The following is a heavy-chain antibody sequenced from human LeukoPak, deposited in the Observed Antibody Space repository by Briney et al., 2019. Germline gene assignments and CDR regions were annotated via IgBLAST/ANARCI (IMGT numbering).Heavy chain of an antibody. V-gene: IGHV4-34*01. CDR3: ARPHDVGVTSYDY. J-gene: IGHJ4*02. CDR2: INHSGST. Sequence: KPSETLSLTCAVYGGSFRGYYWSWIRQPPGKGLEWIGEINHSGSTNYNPSLKSRVTISVDTSKNQFSLKLSSVTAADTAVYYCARPHDVGVTSYDYWGQGTLVTVSS. CDR1: GGSFRGYY. D-gene: IGHD2-21*02.